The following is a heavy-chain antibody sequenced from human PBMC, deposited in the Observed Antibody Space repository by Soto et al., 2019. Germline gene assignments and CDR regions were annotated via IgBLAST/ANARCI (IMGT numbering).Heavy chain of an antibody. D-gene: IGHD6-13*01. J-gene: IGHJ5*02. CDR1: GYTFTSYG. V-gene: IGHV1-18*01. CDR2: ISAYNGNT. CDR3: ARDSSEGIIAAAATGNWFDP. Sequence: ASVKVSCKASGYTFTSYGISWVRQAPGQGLEWMGWISAYNGNTNYAQKLQGRVTMTTDTSTSTAYMELRSLRSDDTAVYYCARDSSEGIIAAAATGNWFDPWGQGTLVTVSS.